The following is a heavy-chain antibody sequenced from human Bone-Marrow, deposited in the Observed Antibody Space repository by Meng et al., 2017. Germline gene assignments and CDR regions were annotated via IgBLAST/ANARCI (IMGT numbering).Heavy chain of an antibody. J-gene: IGHJ3*02. CDR2: IWYDGSNK. V-gene: IGHV3-33*08. CDR1: GFTFSSYS. CDR3: ARRGTTGSYYLFDAFNI. Sequence: GESLKISCAASGFTFSSYSMNWVRQAPGKGLEWVAVIWYDGSNKYYADSVKGRFTISRDNSKNTLYLQMNSLRAEDTAVYYCARRGTTGSYYLFDAFNIWGQGTMVTVSS. D-gene: IGHD1-26*01.